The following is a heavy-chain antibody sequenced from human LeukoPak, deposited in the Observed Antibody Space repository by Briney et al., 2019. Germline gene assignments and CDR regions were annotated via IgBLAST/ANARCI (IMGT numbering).Heavy chain of an antibody. CDR2: INHSGST. J-gene: IGHJ4*02. Sequence: GSLRLSCAASGFTFSSYAMSWIRQPPGKGLEWIGEINHSGSTNYNPSLKSRVTISVDTSKNQFSLKLRSVTAADTAVYYCARHKLRSFGESPVYFFDYWGQGTLVTVSS. CDR1: GFTFSSYA. CDR3: ARHKLRSFGESPVYFFDY. V-gene: IGHV4-34*01. D-gene: IGHD3-10*01.